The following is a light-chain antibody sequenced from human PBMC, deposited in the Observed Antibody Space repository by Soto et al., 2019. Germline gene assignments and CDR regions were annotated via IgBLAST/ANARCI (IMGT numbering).Light chain of an antibody. V-gene: IGLV2-8*01. Sequence: QSALTQPPSASGSPGQSVTISCTGSSNDVGAYNYVSWYQQHPGKAPKLIIYEVTKRPSGVPDRFSGSKSGNTASLTVSGLQDDDEADYFCGSDASSDNYVFGAGTQLTVL. CDR2: EVT. J-gene: IGLJ7*01. CDR1: SNDVGAYNY. CDR3: GSDASSDNYV.